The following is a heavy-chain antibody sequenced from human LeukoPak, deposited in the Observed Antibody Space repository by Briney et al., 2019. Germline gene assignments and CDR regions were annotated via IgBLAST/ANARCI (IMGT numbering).Heavy chain of an antibody. D-gene: IGHD6-19*01. CDR3: ARDSHWYSSGQPGHFDF. CDR1: GFTVSSNY. J-gene: IGHJ4*02. CDR2: IYSGGST. Sequence: GGSLRLSCAASGFTVSSNYMSWVRQPPGKGLEWVSVIYSGGSTYYADSVKGRFTISRDNSKNTLYLQMNSLRAEDTAVYYCARDSHWYSSGQPGHFDFWGQGTLVTVSS. V-gene: IGHV3-66*01.